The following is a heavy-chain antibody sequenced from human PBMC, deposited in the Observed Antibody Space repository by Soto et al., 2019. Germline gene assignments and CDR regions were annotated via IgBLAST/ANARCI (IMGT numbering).Heavy chain of an antibody. V-gene: IGHV4-4*07. CDR3: VRDGTKTLRDWFDP. J-gene: IGHJ5*02. CDR2: IYATGTT. CDR1: GASISGFY. D-gene: IGHD1-1*01. Sequence: SETLSLTCTVSGASISGFYWSWIRKSAGKGLEWIGRIYATGTTDYNPSLKSRVMMSVDTSKKHFSLKLRSVTAADTAVYYCVRDGTKTLRDWFDPWGQGISVTVSS.